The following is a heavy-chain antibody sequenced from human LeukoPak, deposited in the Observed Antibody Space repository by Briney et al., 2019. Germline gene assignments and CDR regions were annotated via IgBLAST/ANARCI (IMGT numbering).Heavy chain of an antibody. Sequence: GGSLRLSCAASEFTFSKFPMSWVRQAPGKGLEWVSAISGSGGSTYYADSVKGRFTISRDNSKNTLYLQMSSLRAEDTAVYYCAKDPMVRGTRGDYWGQGTLVTVSS. CDR1: EFTFSKFP. J-gene: IGHJ4*02. V-gene: IGHV3-23*01. CDR2: ISGSGGST. CDR3: AKDPMVRGTRGDY. D-gene: IGHD3-10*01.